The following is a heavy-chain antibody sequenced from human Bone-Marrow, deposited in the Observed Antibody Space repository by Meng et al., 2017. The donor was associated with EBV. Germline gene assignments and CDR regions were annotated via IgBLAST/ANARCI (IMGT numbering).Heavy chain of an antibody. V-gene: IGHV1-2*04. D-gene: IGHD4-11*01. J-gene: IGHJ5*02. CDR2: INPNSGGT. CDR1: GYTFTGYY. Sequence: QVQLVQSGAEVKNPGASVKVSCKASGYTFTGYYMHWVRQAPGQGLEWMGWINPNSGGTNYAQKFQGWVTMTRDTSISTAYMELSRLRSDDTAVYYCARAPAVTTAAWFDPWCQGTLVTVSS. CDR3: ARAPAVTTAAWFDP.